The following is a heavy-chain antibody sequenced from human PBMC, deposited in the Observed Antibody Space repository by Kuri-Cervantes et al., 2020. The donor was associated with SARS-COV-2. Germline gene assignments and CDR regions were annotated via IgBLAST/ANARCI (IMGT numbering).Heavy chain of an antibody. J-gene: IGHJ4*02. D-gene: IGHD3-22*01. CDR2: IYNSGST. Sequence: LRLSCTVSGGSISSGDYYWSWIRQPPGKGLEWMGYIYNSGSTYYSPSLQSRVTISLDTSKNQFSLKLSSVTAADTAVYYCARVVPYYYDSSGLTFDYWGQGTLVTVSS. V-gene: IGHV4-30-4*01. CDR1: GGSISSGDYY. CDR3: ARVVPYYYDSSGLTFDY.